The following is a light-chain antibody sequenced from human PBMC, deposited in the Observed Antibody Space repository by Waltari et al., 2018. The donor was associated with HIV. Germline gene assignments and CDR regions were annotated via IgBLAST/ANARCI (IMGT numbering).Light chain of an antibody. CDR1: QIVSSN. CDR2: GAS. J-gene: IGKJ2*01. Sequence: EIVMTQSPATLSVSPGERATLSCRASQIVSSNLAWYQQKPGQAPRLLIYGASTSATGIPARFSGSGSGTEFTLTISSLQSEDFAVSYCQQYNNWPQTFGQGTKLEIK. V-gene: IGKV3-15*01. CDR3: QQYNNWPQT.